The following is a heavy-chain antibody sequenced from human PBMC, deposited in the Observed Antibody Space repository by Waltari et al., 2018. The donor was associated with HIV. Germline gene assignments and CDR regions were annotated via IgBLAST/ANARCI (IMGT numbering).Heavy chain of an antibody. J-gene: IGHJ4*02. Sequence: VDSGGDVVKPVWHHRLSCVFYGFFISDDYVGLIRQAPGKGLEWISYINVLENMTLYAASVKHRFVLFRDNATNSVILQMTDLKVDDTALYFCASRGGRGRYCSSHTCYMEWGRGTPVTVSS. CDR1: GFFISDDY. V-gene: IGHV3-11*01. CDR2: INVLENMT. CDR3: ASRGGRGRYCSSHTCYME. D-gene: IGHD2-15*01.